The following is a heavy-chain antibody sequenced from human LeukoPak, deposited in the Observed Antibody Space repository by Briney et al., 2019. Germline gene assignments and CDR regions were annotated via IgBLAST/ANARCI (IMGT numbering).Heavy chain of an antibody. CDR2: IYYSGST. Sequence: SETLSLTCTVSGGSISSYYWSWIRQPPGKGLEWIGYIYYSGSTNYNPSLKSRVTISVDTSKNQFSLKLSSVTAADTAVYYCARLKRPNTYPTYYFDYWGQGTLVTVSS. J-gene: IGHJ4*02. D-gene: IGHD2-2*01. CDR3: ARLKRPNTYPTYYFDY. CDR1: GGSISSYY. V-gene: IGHV4-59*12.